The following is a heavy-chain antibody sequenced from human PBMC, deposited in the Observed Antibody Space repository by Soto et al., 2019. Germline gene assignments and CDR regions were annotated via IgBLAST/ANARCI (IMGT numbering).Heavy chain of an antibody. CDR1: GFTFSGAA. CDR3: TRIVGATRPPG. D-gene: IGHD1-26*01. CDR2: IRSKANSYAT. Sequence: EVQLVESGGGLVQPGGSLKLSCAASGFTFSGAAMHWVRPASGKGLEWVGRIRSKANSYATAYASSVKGRFTISRDDSKNTADLQMNSLKTEDTAVYYCTRIVGATRPPGWGQGTLVTVSS. J-gene: IGHJ4*02. V-gene: IGHV3-73*02.